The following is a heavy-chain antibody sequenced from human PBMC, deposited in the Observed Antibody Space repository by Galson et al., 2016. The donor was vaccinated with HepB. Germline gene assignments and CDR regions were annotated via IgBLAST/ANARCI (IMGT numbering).Heavy chain of an antibody. CDR1: GGSFSSYG. D-gene: IGHD3-10*01. J-gene: IGHJ5*02. V-gene: IGHV1-69*13. Sequence: SVKVSCKASGGSFSSYGITWVRQAPGQGLEWMGGIIPIFGTANSAKKFQGRVTITADDSTSTAYMELSSLRSEDTAVYYCARDPNYYGSGTYHTWGQGTLVTVSS. CDR3: ARDPNYYGSGTYHT. CDR2: IIPIFGTA.